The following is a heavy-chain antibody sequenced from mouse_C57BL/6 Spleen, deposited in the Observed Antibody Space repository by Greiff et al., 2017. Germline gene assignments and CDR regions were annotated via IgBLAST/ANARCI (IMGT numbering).Heavy chain of an antibody. V-gene: IGHV5-9-1*02. Sequence: EVKLVESGEGLVKPGGSLKLSCAASGFTFSSYAMSWVRQTPEKRLEWVAYISSGGDYIYYADTLKGRFPITRDTARNTLYLQMSSLKSEDTAMYYCTREWDYYGSSIYAMDYWGQGTSVTVSS. CDR3: TREWDYYGSSIYAMDY. CDR1: GFTFSSYA. D-gene: IGHD1-1*01. CDR2: ISSGGDYI. J-gene: IGHJ4*01.